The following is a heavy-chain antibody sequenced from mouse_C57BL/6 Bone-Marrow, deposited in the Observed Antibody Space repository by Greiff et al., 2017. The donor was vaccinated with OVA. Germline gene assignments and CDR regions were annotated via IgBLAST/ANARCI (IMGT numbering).Heavy chain of an antibody. CDR1: GYTFTGYW. Sequence: VKVVESGAELMKPGASVKLSCKATGYTFTGYWIEWVKQRPGHGLEWIGEILPGSGSTNYNEKFKGKATFTADTSSNTAYMQLSSLTTEDSAIYYCARWGFFITTVVGYFDVWGTGTTVTVSS. J-gene: IGHJ1*03. CDR2: ILPGSGST. V-gene: IGHV1-9*01. CDR3: ARWGFFITTVVGYFDV. D-gene: IGHD1-1*01.